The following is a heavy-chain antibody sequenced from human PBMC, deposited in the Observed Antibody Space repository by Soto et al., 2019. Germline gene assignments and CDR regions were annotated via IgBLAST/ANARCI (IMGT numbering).Heavy chain of an antibody. V-gene: IGHV1-18*01. CDR1: GYTFTSYG. Sequence: QVKLVQSGAEVKKPGASVKVSCKAFGYTFTSYGITWVRQAPGQGLEWMGWISTSHGYTSYARKVQGRVTMTRDTATSSGYMEMKSMRSDDAAVYYCVHDRGISGSLSSNWGQGSLVTVSS. CDR3: VHDRGISGSLSSN. D-gene: IGHD1-20*01. J-gene: IGHJ4*02. CDR2: ISTSHGYT.